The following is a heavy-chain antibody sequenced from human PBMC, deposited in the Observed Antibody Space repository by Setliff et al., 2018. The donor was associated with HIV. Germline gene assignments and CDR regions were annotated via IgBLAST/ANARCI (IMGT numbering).Heavy chain of an antibody. CDR3: ASQPAYSTDWYPPGYFDF. CDR2: ISHGGST. V-gene: IGHV4-34*01. CDR1: GGSFSAYY. D-gene: IGHD6-19*01. J-gene: IGHJ4*02. Sequence: PSETLSLTCAVYGGSFSAYYWTWIRQPPGEGLEWIGEISHGGSTSYNPSLKSRVTISVDTARNQFSLKLSSVTAADTAVYYCASQPAYSTDWYPPGYFDFWGQGTLVTVSS.